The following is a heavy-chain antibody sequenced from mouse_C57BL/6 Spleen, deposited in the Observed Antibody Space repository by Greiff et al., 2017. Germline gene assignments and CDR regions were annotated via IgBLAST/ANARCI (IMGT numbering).Heavy chain of an antibody. V-gene: IGHV5-17*01. CDR1: GFTFSDYG. D-gene: IGHD1-1*01. J-gene: IGHJ4*01. CDR2: ISSGSSTI. CDR3: ARVITTVPYAMDY. Sequence: EVQGVESGGGLVKPGGSLKLSCAASGFTFSDYGMHWVRQAPEKGLEWVAYISSGSSTIYYADTVKGRFTISRDNAKNTLFLQMTSLRSEDTAMYYCARVITTVPYAMDYWGQGTSVTVSS.